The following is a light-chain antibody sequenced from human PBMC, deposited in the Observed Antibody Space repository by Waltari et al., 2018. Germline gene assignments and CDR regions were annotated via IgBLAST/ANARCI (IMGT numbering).Light chain of an antibody. CDR3: QQYGSSPPMYT. Sequence: EIVLTQSPGTLSLSPGERATLSCRASQSVSSSYLAWYQQKPGQAPRLLIYGASSMATGIPDRCSGSGSGTDFTLTISRLEPEDFAVYYCQQYGSSPPMYTFGQGTKLEIK. J-gene: IGKJ2*01. CDR2: GAS. V-gene: IGKV3-20*01. CDR1: QSVSSSY.